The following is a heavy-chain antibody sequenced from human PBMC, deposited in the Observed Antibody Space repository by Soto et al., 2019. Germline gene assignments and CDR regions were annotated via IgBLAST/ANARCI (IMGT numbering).Heavy chain of an antibody. CDR1: GFTFSNYA. CDR3: AKEMNFDFLAGYGMDV. D-gene: IGHD3-3*01. Sequence: SLRLSCVASGFTFSNYAMSWVRQAPGKGLEWVSVLSGSGSSTYYADSVKGRFTISRDNSKDTVFVQMNSLRVEDTAVYYCAKEMNFDFLAGYGMDVWGQGTTVTVSS. V-gene: IGHV3-23*01. J-gene: IGHJ6*02. CDR2: LSGSGSST.